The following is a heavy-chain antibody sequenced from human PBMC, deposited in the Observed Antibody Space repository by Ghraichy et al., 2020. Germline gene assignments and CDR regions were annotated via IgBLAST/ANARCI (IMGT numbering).Heavy chain of an antibody. J-gene: IGHJ3*02. CDR3: VREGVAARPGHAFDI. Sequence: KVSCKGSGYSFATYWIAWVRQVPGKGLEWMGSIYPGDSDTRYSPSFQGQVSISADKFISTAHLQWSSLKASDTAMYYCVREGVAARPGHAFDIWGQGTMVIVSS. CDR1: GYSFATYW. V-gene: IGHV5-51*01. D-gene: IGHD2-15*01. CDR2: IYPGDSDT.